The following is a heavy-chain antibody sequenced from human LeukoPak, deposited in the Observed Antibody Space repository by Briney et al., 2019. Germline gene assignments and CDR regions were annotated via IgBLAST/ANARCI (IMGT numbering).Heavy chain of an antibody. Sequence: PGGFLRLSCAASGFTFDDYGMSWVRQAPGKGLEWVSGINWNGGSTGYADSVKGRFTISRDNAKNSLYLQMNSLRAEDTALYHCARVIDYGSGEDAFDIWGQGTMVTVSS. J-gene: IGHJ3*02. V-gene: IGHV3-20*01. CDR2: INWNGGST. D-gene: IGHD3-10*01. CDR1: GFTFDDYG. CDR3: ARVIDYGSGEDAFDI.